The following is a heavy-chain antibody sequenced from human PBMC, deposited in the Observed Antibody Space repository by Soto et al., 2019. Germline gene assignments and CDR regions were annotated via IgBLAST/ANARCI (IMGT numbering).Heavy chain of an antibody. J-gene: IGHJ4*02. CDR3: ARDAFLAVAGTFGY. D-gene: IGHD6-19*01. Sequence: QVQLVQSGAEVKKPGASVKVSCKASGYTFTSYGISWVRQAPGQGLEWMGWISAYNGNTNYAQKLQGRVTITTDTSTRTAYMELRSLRSDDTAVYYCARDAFLAVAGTFGYWGQGTLVTVSS. CDR2: ISAYNGNT. CDR1: GYTFTSYG. V-gene: IGHV1-18*01.